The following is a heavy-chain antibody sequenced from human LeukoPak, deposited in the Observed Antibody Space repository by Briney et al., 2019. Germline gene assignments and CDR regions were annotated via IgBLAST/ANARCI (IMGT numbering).Heavy chain of an antibody. Sequence: AVTVSFKASGGTFISYAISWVRQAPGRGLEWMGGIIPIFGTANYAQKFQGRVTMTTDTSTSTAYMELRSLRSDDTAVYYCARAFVWGSYRYVDYWGQGTLVTVSS. J-gene: IGHJ4*02. CDR2: IIPIFGTA. CDR3: ARAFVWGSYRYVDY. D-gene: IGHD3-16*02. V-gene: IGHV1-69*05. CDR1: GGTFISYA.